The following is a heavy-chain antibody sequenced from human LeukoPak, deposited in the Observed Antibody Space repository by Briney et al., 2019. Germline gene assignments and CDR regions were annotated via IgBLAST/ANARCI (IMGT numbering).Heavy chain of an antibody. V-gene: IGHV3-30*18. D-gene: IGHD3-3*02. CDR1: GFTVSSNY. CDR2: ISFLGDNT. Sequence: GGSLRLSCAASGFTVSSNYMGWVRQALGKGLEWVAVISFLGDNTFYADSVRGRFTISRDNSKNMLYLQMNSLRPEDTAVYYCAKSAVAFQNGVDYWGQGTLVTVSS. J-gene: IGHJ4*02. CDR3: AKSAVAFQNGVDY.